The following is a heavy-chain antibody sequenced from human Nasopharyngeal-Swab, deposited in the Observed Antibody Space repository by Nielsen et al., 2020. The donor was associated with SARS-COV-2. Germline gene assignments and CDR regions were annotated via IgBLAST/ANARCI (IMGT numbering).Heavy chain of an antibody. CDR1: GFTFSNCI. J-gene: IGHJ4*02. D-gene: IGHD2-15*01. Sequence: GSLRLSCSASGFTFSNCIMHWVRQAPGKGLEYVSVINLDSIGDYAASVKGRFTISRDNFRNTVYLEMSSLRPEDTAVYYCVREGYSSGRAPALDHWGQGTLVTVSS. CDR2: INLDSIG. CDR3: VREGYSSGRAPALDH. V-gene: IGHV3-64D*06.